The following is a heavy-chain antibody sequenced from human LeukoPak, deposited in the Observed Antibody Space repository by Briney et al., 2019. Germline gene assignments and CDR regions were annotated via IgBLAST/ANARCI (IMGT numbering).Heavy chain of an antibody. Sequence: GASVKVSCKASGYTFTGYYMHWVRQAPGQGLEWMGIINPSGGSTSYAQKLQGRVTMTRDMSTSTVYMELSSLRSEDTAVYYCARERSIAARDFDYWGQGTLVTVSS. CDR3: ARERSIAARDFDY. D-gene: IGHD6-6*01. V-gene: IGHV1-46*01. CDR2: INPSGGST. CDR1: GYTFTGYY. J-gene: IGHJ4*02.